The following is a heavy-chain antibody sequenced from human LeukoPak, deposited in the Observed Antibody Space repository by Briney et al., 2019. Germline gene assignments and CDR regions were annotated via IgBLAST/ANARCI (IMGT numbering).Heavy chain of an antibody. CDR3: AGRGHRYSRD. J-gene: IGHJ1*01. CDR2: IYDSGIT. CDR1: GDSVSSGY. Sequence: SETLSLTCTVSGDSVSSGYWNWIRQPPGKGLEWIGYIYDSGITDYSPSLKSRLTISVDTSNNQFSLSLSSVTAADTAVYYCAGRGHRYSRDWGQGILVTVSS. V-gene: IGHV4-4*09. D-gene: IGHD2-15*01.